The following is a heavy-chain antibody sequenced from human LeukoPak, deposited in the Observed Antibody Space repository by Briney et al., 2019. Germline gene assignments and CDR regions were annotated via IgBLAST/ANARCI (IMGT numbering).Heavy chain of an antibody. CDR2: IYPGDSDI. CDR3: AREGPVPAIADVFDF. D-gene: IGHD2-2*01. J-gene: IGHJ3*01. Sequence: GESLRISCKGSGYSFTNYWIGWVRKMPGKGLEWMGIIYPGDSDIRNSPSFQGRVTISVDKSISTVYLQWSSLKASGTAMYYCAREGPVPAIADVFDFWGQGTMVTVSS. CDR1: GYSFTNYW. V-gene: IGHV5-51*01.